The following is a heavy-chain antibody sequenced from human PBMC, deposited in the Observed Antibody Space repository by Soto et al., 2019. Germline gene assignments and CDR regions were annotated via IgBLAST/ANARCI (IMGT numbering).Heavy chain of an antibody. D-gene: IGHD3-22*01. V-gene: IGHV1-18*01. J-gene: IGHJ4*02. CDR3: ASGYYYDSSGYYPLRY. CDR2: ISAYNGNT. CDR1: GYTFTSYS. Sequence: ASVKVSCKASGYTFTSYSISWVRQAPGEGLEWTGWISAYNGNTNYAQKLQGRVTMTTDTSTSTAYMELRSLRSDDTAVYYCASGYYYDSSGYYPLRYWGQGTLVTVSS.